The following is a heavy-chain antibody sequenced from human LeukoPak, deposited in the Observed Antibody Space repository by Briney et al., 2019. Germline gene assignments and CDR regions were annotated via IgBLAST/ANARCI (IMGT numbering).Heavy chain of an antibody. V-gene: IGHV3-21*04. Sequence: GGSLRLSCAASGFTFSSYSMNWVRQAPGKGLEWVSSISSDSTYIFYADSVKGRFTISRDNAKNSLYLQLNSLRAEDTAMYYCARRAGDYSHPYDYWGQGTLVTVSS. CDR3: ARRAGDYSHPYDY. D-gene: IGHD3-22*01. CDR2: ISSDSTYI. CDR1: GFTFSSYS. J-gene: IGHJ4*02.